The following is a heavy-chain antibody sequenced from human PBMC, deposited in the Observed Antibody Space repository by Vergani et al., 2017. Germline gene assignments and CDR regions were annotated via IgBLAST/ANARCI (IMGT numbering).Heavy chain of an antibody. V-gene: IGHV1-2*02. CDR2: INPKSGGT. CDR3: ARGKLGTHRGGTSSWYNWFDP. J-gene: IGHJ5*02. CDR1: GYTFTGYY. Sequence: QVQLVQSGAEVKKPGASVKVSCKASGYTFTGYYMHWVRQAPGQGLEWMGCINPKSGGTNYAQKFQGRVTMTRDTSISTAYMELSRLTSDDTAVYHCARGKLGTHRGGTSSWYNWFDPWGQGTLVTVSS. D-gene: IGHD6-13*01.